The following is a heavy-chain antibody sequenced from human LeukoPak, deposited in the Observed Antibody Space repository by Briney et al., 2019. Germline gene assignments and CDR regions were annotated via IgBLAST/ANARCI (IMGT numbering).Heavy chain of an antibody. CDR1: GESFSSYY. CDR2: INHSGYT. V-gene: IGHV4-34*01. Sequence: SETLSLTCGVYGESFSSYYWSWIRQPPGKGLEWIGEINHSGYTNYITALKSRVTISVDTSKNQFSLKLPSVTAADTAVYYCARGGYSGHGGLDYWGQGILATVSS. D-gene: IGHD5-12*01. J-gene: IGHJ4*02. CDR3: ARGGYSGHGGLDY.